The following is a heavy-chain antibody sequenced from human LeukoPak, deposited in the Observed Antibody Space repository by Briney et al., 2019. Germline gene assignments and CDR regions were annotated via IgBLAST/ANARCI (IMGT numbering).Heavy chain of an antibody. D-gene: IGHD3-16*02. CDR1: GFTFSSYA. Sequence: GSLRLSCAASGFTFSSYAMTWVRQPPGKGLEWIGSIYYSGSTYYNPSLKSRVTISVDTSKNQFSLKLSSVTAADTAVYYCARGPGGHDYVWGSYRYRFDPWGQGTLVTVSS. V-gene: IGHV4-38-2*01. CDR3: ARGPGGHDYVWGSYRYRFDP. CDR2: IYYSGST. J-gene: IGHJ5*02.